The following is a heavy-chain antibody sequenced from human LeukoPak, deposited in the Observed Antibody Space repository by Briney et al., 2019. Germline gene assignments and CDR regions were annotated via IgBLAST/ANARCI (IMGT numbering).Heavy chain of an antibody. D-gene: IGHD3-3*01. J-gene: IGHJ5*02. CDR1: GGSITSSSYY. CDR2: IYYSGST. CDR3: AKRHERSNTFGEVTKTRAGWYVP. Sequence: SETLSLTCTVSGGSITSSSYYWGWIRQPPGKGLEWIGSIYYSGSTYYNPSLKSRVTISVDTSKNQSSLKLSSVTAADTAVYYCAKRHERSNTFGEVTKTRAGWYVPWGERTLVSVSS. V-gene: IGHV4-39*07.